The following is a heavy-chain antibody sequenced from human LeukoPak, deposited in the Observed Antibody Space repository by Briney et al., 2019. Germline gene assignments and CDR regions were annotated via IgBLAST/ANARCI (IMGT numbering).Heavy chain of an antibody. V-gene: IGHV4-59*08. J-gene: IGHJ4*02. CDR2: VDYTGST. D-gene: IGHD6-19*01. CDR3: ARRGFTGAWSYWLDY. CDR1: AGSISTYY. Sequence: PSETLSLTCTVSAGSISTYYWSWIRQSPGKGLEWIGYVDYTGSTIYNPSVKSRVTISVDRSRNQFFLRLKSVTAADTAVYYCARRGFTGAWSYWLDYWGQGILVTVS.